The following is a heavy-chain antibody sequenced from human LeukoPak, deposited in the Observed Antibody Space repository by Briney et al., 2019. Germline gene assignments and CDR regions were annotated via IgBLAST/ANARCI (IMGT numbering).Heavy chain of an antibody. Sequence: KTSETLSLTCAVYGGSFSGYYWSWIRQPPGKGLEWIGEINHSGSTNYNPSLKSRVTMSVDTSKNQFSLKLSSVTAADTAVYYCARDRQWLEVGWFDPWGQGTLVTVSS. CDR2: INHSGST. J-gene: IGHJ5*02. D-gene: IGHD6-19*01. CDR3: ARDRQWLEVGWFDP. CDR1: GGSFSGYY. V-gene: IGHV4-34*01.